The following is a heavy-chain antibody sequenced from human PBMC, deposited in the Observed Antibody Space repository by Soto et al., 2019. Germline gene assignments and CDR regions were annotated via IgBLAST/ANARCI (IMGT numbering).Heavy chain of an antibody. CDR1: GVSISGYY. CDR3: ARGYGDYVLDY. Sequence: QVQLQESGPGLVKPSETLSLTCTVSGVSISGYYWSWIRQPPGKGLEWIGYIYYSGITNYNPSLKSRVTISVDTSKNQFSLKLSSVTAADTAVYYCARGYGDYVLDYWGQGTLVTVSS. J-gene: IGHJ4*02. CDR2: IYYSGIT. D-gene: IGHD4-17*01. V-gene: IGHV4-59*01.